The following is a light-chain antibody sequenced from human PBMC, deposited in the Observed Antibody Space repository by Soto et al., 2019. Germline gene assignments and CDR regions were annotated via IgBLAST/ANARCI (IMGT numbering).Light chain of an antibody. CDR2: EAS. Sequence: DIQMTQSASTLSASVGDRVTIICRASQTISSCLAWYQQKGGQAPKLLTSEASILDSGVPSRFSGSGSGTEFNLTISSLQAEDFATYYGLQDHDDSWTFGQGTKVDIK. J-gene: IGKJ1*01. CDR1: QTISSC. CDR3: LQDHDDSWT. V-gene: IGKV1-5*03.